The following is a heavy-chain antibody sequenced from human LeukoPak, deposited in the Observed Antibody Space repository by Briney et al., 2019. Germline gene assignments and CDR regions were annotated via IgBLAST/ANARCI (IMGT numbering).Heavy chain of an antibody. CDR3: ARDRSYGDYWFDP. V-gene: IGHV1-46*01. D-gene: IGHD4-17*01. J-gene: IGHJ5*02. CDR1: GYTFTSYY. Sequence: ASVKVSCKASGYTFTSYYMHWVRQAPGQGLVWMGIINPSGGSTSYAQKFQGRVTMTRDMSTSTVYMELSSLRSEDTAVYYCARDRSYGDYWFDPWGQGTLVTVSS. CDR2: INPSGGST.